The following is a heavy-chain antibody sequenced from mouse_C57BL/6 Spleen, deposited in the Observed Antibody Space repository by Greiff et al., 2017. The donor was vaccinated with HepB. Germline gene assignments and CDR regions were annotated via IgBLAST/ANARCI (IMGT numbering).Heavy chain of an antibody. Sequence: VHVKQSGPELVKPGASVKISCKASGYSFTDYNMNWVKQSNGKSLEWIGVINPNYGTTSYNQKFKGKATLTVDQSSSTAYMQLNSLTSEDSAVYYCARGDYYGSSSFYYAMDYWGQGTSVTVSS. CDR2: INPNYGTT. D-gene: IGHD1-1*01. CDR1: GYSFTDYN. J-gene: IGHJ4*01. CDR3: ARGDYYGSSSFYYAMDY. V-gene: IGHV1-39*01.